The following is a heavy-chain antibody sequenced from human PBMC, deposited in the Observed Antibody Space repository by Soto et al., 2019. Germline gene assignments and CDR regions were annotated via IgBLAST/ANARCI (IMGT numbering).Heavy chain of an antibody. CDR3: AREWRDGYNPGPDY. D-gene: IGHD5-12*01. CDR1: GFTFSAYW. Sequence: EVQLVESGGDLVQPGGSLRVSCEASGFTFSAYWMSWVRQAPGKGLEWVADIKGDGTDKHFVDSVKGRFTISRDNAKNSMYLQMNRLRAEDTAVYYCAREWRDGYNPGPDYWGQGTLVTVSS. V-gene: IGHV3-7*04. CDR2: IKGDGTDK. J-gene: IGHJ4*02.